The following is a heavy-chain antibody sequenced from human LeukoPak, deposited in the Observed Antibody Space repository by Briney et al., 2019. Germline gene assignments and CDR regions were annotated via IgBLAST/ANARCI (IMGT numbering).Heavy chain of an antibody. CDR2: IRTKAYGGTT. D-gene: IGHD3-10*01. CDR3: TRDRSWFGELYSNWFGP. CDR1: GFTFGDYA. J-gene: IGHJ5*02. V-gene: IGHV3-49*03. Sequence: PGGSLRLSCTASGFTFGDYAMSWFRQAPGKGLEWVGFIRTKAYGGTTEYAASVKGRFTISRDDSKSIAYLQMNSLKTEDTAVYYCTRDRSWFGELYSNWFGPWGQGTLVTVSS.